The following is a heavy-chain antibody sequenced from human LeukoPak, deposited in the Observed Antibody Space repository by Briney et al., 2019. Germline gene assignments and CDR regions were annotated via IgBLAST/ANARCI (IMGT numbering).Heavy chain of an antibody. Sequence: SETLSLTCTVSGDSITSSAFCWGWIRQAPGKGLEWIGNIFHGGNTHYNPSLKSRVSISVDRSKNQVSLNLSSVTAADTALYYCAKQGRQITFGGVVAIAPFDIWGQGTMVTVSS. CDR3: AKQGRQITFGGVVAIAPFDI. D-gene: IGHD3-16*02. J-gene: IGHJ3*02. CDR2: IFHGGNT. V-gene: IGHV4-39*01. CDR1: GDSITSSAFC.